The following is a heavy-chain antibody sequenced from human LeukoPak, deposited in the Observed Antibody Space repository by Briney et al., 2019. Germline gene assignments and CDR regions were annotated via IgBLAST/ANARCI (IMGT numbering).Heavy chain of an antibody. CDR3: ASGVLLWFGEEY. J-gene: IGHJ4*02. CDR1: GFTFSSYS. D-gene: IGHD3-10*01. CDR2: ISSSSSYI. Sequence: GGSLRLSCAASGFTFSSYSMNWVRRAPGKGLEWVSSISSSSSYIYYADSVKGRFTISRDNAKNSLYLQMNSLRAEDTAVYYCASGVLLWFGEEYWGQGTLVTVSS. V-gene: IGHV3-21*01.